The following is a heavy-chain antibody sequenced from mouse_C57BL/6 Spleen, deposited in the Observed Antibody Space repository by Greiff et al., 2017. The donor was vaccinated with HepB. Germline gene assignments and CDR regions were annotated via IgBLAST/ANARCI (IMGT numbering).Heavy chain of an antibody. CDR1: GYTFTSYW. D-gene: IGHD2-1*01. J-gene: IGHJ2*01. Sequence: QVQLQQPGAELVKPGASVKLSCKASGYTFTSYWMQWVKQRPGQGLEWIGEIDPSDSYTNYNQKFKGKATLTVDTSSSTAYMQLSSLTSEDSAVYYCARRNYNFDYWGQGTTLTVSS. CDR3: ARRNYNFDY. V-gene: IGHV1-50*01. CDR2: IDPSDSYT.